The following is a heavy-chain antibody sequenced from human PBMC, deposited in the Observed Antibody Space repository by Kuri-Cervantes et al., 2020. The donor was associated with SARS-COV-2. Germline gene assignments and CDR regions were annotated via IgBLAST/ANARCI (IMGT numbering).Heavy chain of an antibody. CDR3: ARGRQFWDIVVVVAARWFDP. CDR1: GGSFSGYY. CDR2: INNSGNT. J-gene: IGHJ5*02. Sequence: ESLKISCAVYGGSFSGYYWSWIRQPPGKGLEWIGEINNSGNTNYNPSLKIQVTISVDTSKNQFSLKLSSVTAADTAVYYCARGRQFWDIVVVVAARWFDPWGQGTLVTVSS. D-gene: IGHD2-15*01. V-gene: IGHV4-34*01.